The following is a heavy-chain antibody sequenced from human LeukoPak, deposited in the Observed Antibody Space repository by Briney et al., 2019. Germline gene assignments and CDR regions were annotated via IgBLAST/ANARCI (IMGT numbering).Heavy chain of an antibody. V-gene: IGHV5-10-1*01. J-gene: IGHJ4*02. CDR2: IDPSDSYT. D-gene: IGHD3-9*01. CDR3: ARPILTGYYEDY. CDR1: GYSFTSFS. Sequence: GESLKISCKGSGYSFTSFSIGWVRQMPGKGLEWMGRIDPSDSYTNYSPSFQGHVTISADKSISTAYLQWSSLKASDTAMYYCARPILTGYYEDYWGQGTLVTVSS.